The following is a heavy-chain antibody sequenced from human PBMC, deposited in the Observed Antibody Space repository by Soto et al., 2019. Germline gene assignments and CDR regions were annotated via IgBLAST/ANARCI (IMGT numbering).Heavy chain of an antibody. D-gene: IGHD5-18*01. Sequence: SETLSLTCLVSGESISGTIYYWGWIRQPPGKGLEWIGSIYYSGSTYYNPSLKSRVTISVDTSKNQVSLKLTSVTAADTAVYNCVSGYPWVGFDYWGQGTLVTVSS. CDR2: IYYSGST. V-gene: IGHV4-39*01. J-gene: IGHJ4*02. CDR1: GESISGTIYY. CDR3: VSGYPWVGFDY.